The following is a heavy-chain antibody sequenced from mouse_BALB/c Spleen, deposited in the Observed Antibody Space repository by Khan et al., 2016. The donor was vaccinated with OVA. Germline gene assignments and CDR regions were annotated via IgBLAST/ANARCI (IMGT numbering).Heavy chain of an antibody. D-gene: IGHD1-1*01. J-gene: IGHJ2*01. CDR3: ARVYGGDFDD. CDR2: ISYSGNT. V-gene: IGHV3-2*02. Sequence: EVQLQESGPGLVKPSQSLSLTCTVTGYSITTDYAWNWIRQFPGNKLEWMGYISYSGNTKYNPSLKSRISITRDTSKNQFFLQLKSVTTEDTARYDCARVYGGDFDDWGQGTTLTVSS. CDR1: GYSITTDYA.